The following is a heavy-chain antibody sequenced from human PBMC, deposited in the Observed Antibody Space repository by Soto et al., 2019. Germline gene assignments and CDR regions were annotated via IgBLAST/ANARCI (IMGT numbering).Heavy chain of an antibody. D-gene: IGHD1-26*01. CDR1: GFTVSDNY. Sequence: PGGSLRLSCAASGFTVSDNYMSWVRQAPGKGLEWVSVIYSGGGTYYADSVKGRFTISRDNSKNTLYLQMTSLRAEDTAVYYCAMYSGXRTSHYWGQGTLVTVSS. CDR3: AMYSGXRTSHY. J-gene: IGHJ4*02. V-gene: IGHV3-53*01. CDR2: IYSGGGT.